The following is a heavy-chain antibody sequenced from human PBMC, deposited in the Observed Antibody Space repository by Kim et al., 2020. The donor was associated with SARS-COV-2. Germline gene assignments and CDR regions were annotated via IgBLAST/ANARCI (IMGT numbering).Heavy chain of an antibody. CDR2: IWYDGSNK. Sequence: GGSLRLSCAAYGFTFSSYAMHWVRQAPGKGLEWVAVIWYDGSNKYYADSVKGRFTIFRDNSKNTLYLQMNSLRAEDTAVYYCAKSAPDVAIAVAVPDYWGQGTLVTVSS. J-gene: IGHJ4*02. V-gene: IGHV3-33*06. D-gene: IGHD6-19*01. CDR3: AKSAPDVAIAVAVPDY. CDR1: GFTFSSYA.